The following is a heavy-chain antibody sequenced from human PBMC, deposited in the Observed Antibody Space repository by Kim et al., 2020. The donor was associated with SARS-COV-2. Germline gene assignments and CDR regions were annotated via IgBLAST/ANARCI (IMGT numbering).Heavy chain of an antibody. CDR3: ARDGLPAARNYYYSYGMDV. CDR1: GGSISSYY. J-gene: IGHJ6*02. D-gene: IGHD2-2*01. Sequence: SETLSLTCTVSGGSISSYYWSWIRQPAGKGLEWIGRIYTSGSTNYNPSLKSRVTMSVDTSKNQFSLKLSSVTAADTAVYYCARDGLPAARNYYYSYGMDVWGQGTTVTVSS. CDR2: IYTSGST. V-gene: IGHV4-4*07.